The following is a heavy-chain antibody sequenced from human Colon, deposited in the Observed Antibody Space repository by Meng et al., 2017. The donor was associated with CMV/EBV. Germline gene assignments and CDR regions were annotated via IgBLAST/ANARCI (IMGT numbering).Heavy chain of an antibody. CDR2: ITSSSSHG. CDR1: GFTFSNYP. J-gene: IGHJ6*02. CDR3: ARDQYTATVKYGMDV. D-gene: IGHD5-18*01. Sequence: GESLKISCVASGFTFSNYPMYWVRQAPGKGLEWVASITSSSSHGYYADAVKGRCTITRDNDRNSLYLQMNSMRAEDTAVYYCARDQYTATVKYGMDVWGQGTTVTVSS. V-gene: IGHV3-21*01.